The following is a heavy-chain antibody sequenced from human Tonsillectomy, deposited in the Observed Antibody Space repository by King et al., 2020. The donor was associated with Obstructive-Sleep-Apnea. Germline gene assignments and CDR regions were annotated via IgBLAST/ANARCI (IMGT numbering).Heavy chain of an antibody. V-gene: IGHV3-15*01. D-gene: IGHD1-26*01. CDR3: TTARLDHSGTYYFDY. J-gene: IGHJ4*02. Sequence: VQLVESGGGLVKPGGSLRLSCAASGFTFSNAWMSWVRQAPGKGLEWVGRIKSKTDGGTTDYAAPVKGRFTISRDDSKNTLYVQMNSLKTEDTAEYYCTTARLDHSGTYYFDYWGQGTLVTVSS. CDR2: IKSKTDGGTT. CDR1: GFTFSNAW.